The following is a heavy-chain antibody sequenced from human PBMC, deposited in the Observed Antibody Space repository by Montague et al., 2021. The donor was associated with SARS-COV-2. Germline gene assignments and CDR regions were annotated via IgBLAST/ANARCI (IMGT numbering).Heavy chain of an antibody. CDR1: GGSISSYY. CDR2: IYHNGST. D-gene: IGHD4-23*01. Sequence: SETLSLTCTVSGGSISSYYWTWIRQPPGKGLESIGYIYHNGSTKYNPSLKSRVTISVDTSKNQFSLKLSSVSVADTAVYYCARGGGNYADYYNYTMDVWGQGTRVTVFS. J-gene: IGHJ6*02. V-gene: IGHV4-59*01. CDR3: ARGGGNYADYYNYTMDV.